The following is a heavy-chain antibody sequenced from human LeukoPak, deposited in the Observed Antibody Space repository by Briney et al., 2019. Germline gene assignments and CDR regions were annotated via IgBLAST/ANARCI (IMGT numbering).Heavy chain of an antibody. D-gene: IGHD3-22*01. J-gene: IGHJ4*02. Sequence: SETLSLTCTVSGGSISRSNYYWGWIRQPPGKDLEWIGSIYYSGSTYYNPSLKSRVTILVNTSKNQCSLKLSSVTAADTAVYYCARKVVDYYDSSGYLDYWGQGTLVTVSS. V-gene: IGHV4-39*01. CDR3: ARKVVDYYDSSGYLDY. CDR2: IYYSGST. CDR1: GGSISRSNYY.